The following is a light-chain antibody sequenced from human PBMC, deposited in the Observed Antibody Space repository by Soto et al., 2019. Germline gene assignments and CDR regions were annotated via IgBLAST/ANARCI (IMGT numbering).Light chain of an antibody. CDR2: GAS. Sequence: IVLTQSPGTLSLSPGERATLSCRASQSVTSNYLAWYQQKPGQAPRLLVYGASSRATGISDRFSGSGSGTDFPLTISRLQPEDFAVYYCQHYLSPPITFGQGTRLEIK. CDR1: QSVTSNY. V-gene: IGKV3-20*01. J-gene: IGKJ5*01. CDR3: QHYLSPPIT.